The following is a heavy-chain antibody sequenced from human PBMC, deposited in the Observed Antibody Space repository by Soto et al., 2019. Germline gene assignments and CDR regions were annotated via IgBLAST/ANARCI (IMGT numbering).Heavy chain of an antibody. J-gene: IGHJ6*02. CDR3: ARDEGGSSPFEGYYYYGMDV. CDR2: ISSSSSYI. V-gene: IGHV3-21*01. Sequence: EVQLVESGGGLVKPGGSLRLSCAASGFTFSSYSMNWVRQAPGKGLEWVSSISSSSSYIYYADSVKGRFTISRDNAKNSLYLQMNSLRAEDTAVYYCARDEGGSSPFEGYYYYGMDVWGQGTTVTVSS. CDR1: GFTFSSYS. D-gene: IGHD2-15*01.